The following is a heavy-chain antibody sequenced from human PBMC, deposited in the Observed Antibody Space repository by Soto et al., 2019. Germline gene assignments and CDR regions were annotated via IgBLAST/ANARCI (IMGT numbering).Heavy chain of an antibody. CDR1: GGSISSSNW. CDR3: ARVSGSYYYGMDV. Sequence: SETLSLTCAGSGGSISSSNWWSRVRQPPGKGLEWIGEIYHSGSTNYNPSLKSRVTISVDKSKNQFSLKLSSVTAADTAVYYCARVSGSYYYGMDVWGQGTTVT. D-gene: IGHD1-26*01. J-gene: IGHJ6*02. CDR2: IYHSGST. V-gene: IGHV4-4*02.